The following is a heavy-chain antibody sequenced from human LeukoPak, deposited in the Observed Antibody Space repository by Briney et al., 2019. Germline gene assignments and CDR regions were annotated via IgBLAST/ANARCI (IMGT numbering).Heavy chain of an antibody. Sequence: KASETLSLTCTVSGRSINNYYWSWIRQPPGKGLEWIGYIYYSGSTNYNPSLKSRVTISVDTSKNQFSLKLSSVTAADTAMYYCARLFHPALSGNYPFDYWGQGTLVTVSS. CDR2: IYYSGST. CDR3: ARLFHPALSGNYPFDY. CDR1: GRSINNYY. D-gene: IGHD1-26*01. J-gene: IGHJ4*02. V-gene: IGHV4-59*01.